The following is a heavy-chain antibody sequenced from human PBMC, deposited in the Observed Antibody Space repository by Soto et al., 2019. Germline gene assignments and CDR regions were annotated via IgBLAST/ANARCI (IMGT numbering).Heavy chain of an antibody. Sequence: PSETLSLTCSVSGDAISRHYWSWIRQSPGKGLEWLGYFFHTGTALYNPSLRSRVSMSVGTSKNQFSLKLTSVIPADTAVYFCARNYGGNSQFFDLWGRGTLVTVSS. CDR2: FFHTGTA. J-gene: IGHJ2*01. V-gene: IGHV4-59*11. CDR1: GDAISRHY. CDR3: ARNYGGNSQFFDL. D-gene: IGHD4-17*01.